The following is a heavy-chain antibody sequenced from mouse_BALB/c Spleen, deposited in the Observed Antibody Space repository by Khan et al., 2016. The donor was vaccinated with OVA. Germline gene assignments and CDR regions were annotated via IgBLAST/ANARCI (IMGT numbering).Heavy chain of an antibody. Sequence: VQLQQSGAELVKPGASVKLSCTASGFNIKDTYMHWVKQRPEQGLEWIGRIDLANGNTKYDPKFQGKATITADTSSNQAYLQLHILNSKDTAVYYCASLRNYYAMDYWGQGTSVTVSS. CDR2: IDLANGNT. J-gene: IGHJ4*01. V-gene: IGHV14-3*02. CDR3: ASLRNYYAMDY. CDR1: GFNIKDTY.